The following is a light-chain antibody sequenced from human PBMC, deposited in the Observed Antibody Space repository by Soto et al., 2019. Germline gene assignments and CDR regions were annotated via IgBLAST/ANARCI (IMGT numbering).Light chain of an antibody. Sequence: EIVLTQSPGTLSLSPGERATLSCRASQSVSSSYLAWYQQKPGQAPRLLIYGASSRATGIPDRFSGSGSGTDFTLTISRLEPEDFAVYYCQQCDGSTRRTCGGGTKLEIK. CDR3: QQCDGSTRRT. J-gene: IGKJ4*01. CDR1: QSVSSSY. CDR2: GAS. V-gene: IGKV3-20*01.